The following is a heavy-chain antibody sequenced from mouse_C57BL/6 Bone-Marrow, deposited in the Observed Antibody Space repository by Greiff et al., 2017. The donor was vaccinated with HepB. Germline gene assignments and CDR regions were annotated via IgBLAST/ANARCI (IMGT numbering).Heavy chain of an antibody. CDR1: GYSFTGYF. J-gene: IGHJ3*01. V-gene: IGHV1-37*01. D-gene: IGHD1-1*01. CDR2: INPYNGDT. Sequence: VQLQQSGPELVKPGASVKISCKASGYSFTGYFMNWVKQSHGKSLEWIGRINPYNGDTFYNKKFKGKATLTVDKSSSTAHMELLSLTAEDFAVYYCAREVYYYGSSSAWFAYWGQGTLVTVSA. CDR3: AREVYYYGSSSAWFAY.